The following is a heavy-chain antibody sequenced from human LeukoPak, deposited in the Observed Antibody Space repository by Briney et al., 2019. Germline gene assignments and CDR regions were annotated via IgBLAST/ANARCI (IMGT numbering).Heavy chain of an antibody. Sequence: ASVKVSCKASGYTFTSYYMHWVRQAPGQGLEWMGIINPSGGSTSYAQRFQGRVTMTRDTSTSTVYMELSSLRSEDTAVYYCASATVTHLMGYWGQGTLVTVSS. J-gene: IGHJ4*02. CDR2: INPSGGST. CDR3: ASATVTHLMGY. CDR1: GYTFTSYY. V-gene: IGHV1-46*01. D-gene: IGHD4-17*01.